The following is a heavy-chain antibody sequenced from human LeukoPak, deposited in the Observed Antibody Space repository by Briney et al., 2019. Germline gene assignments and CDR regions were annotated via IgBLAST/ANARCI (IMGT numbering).Heavy chain of an antibody. Sequence: GGSLRLSCAVSGFTFATYWMSWVRQAPGKGLECVANINPDGSQKYYLDSVKGRFTVSRDNAKNALYLEMNSLRAEGTALYYCATSAHSSGNDWGHGTLLTVSS. V-gene: IGHV3-7*01. CDR1: GFTFATYW. D-gene: IGHD3-22*01. J-gene: IGHJ4*01. CDR3: ATSAHSSGND. CDR2: INPDGSQK.